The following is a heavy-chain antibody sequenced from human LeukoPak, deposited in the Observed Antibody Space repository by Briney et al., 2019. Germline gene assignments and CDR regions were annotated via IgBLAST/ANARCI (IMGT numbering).Heavy chain of an antibody. V-gene: IGHV3-23*01. D-gene: IGHD1-26*01. CDR3: AKVVSQGGVDY. J-gene: IGHJ4*02. Sequence: PGGSLRLSCAASGFTFSYYGMSWVRQAPGKGLEWVSSIGGSGRTTYYADSVKGRLTISRDSSQNTVFLQMSTLRAEDTAVYYCAKVVSQGGVDYWGQGTLVTVSS. CDR1: GFTFSYYG. CDR2: IGGSGRTT.